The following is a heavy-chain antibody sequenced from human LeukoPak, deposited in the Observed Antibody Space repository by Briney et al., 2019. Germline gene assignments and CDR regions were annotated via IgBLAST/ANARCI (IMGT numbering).Heavy chain of an antibody. CDR1: GGSVSSRSYY. Sequence: SETLSLTCTVSGGSVSSRSYYWNWIRQPPGKGLEWIGYIYYSGSTNYNPSLRSRVTISIDTSKNQFSLKVNSVTAADTAVYYCARRETDGYFAYWGQGALVTVSS. CDR3: ARRETDGYFAY. V-gene: IGHV4-61*01. J-gene: IGHJ4*02. D-gene: IGHD1-26*01. CDR2: IYYSGST.